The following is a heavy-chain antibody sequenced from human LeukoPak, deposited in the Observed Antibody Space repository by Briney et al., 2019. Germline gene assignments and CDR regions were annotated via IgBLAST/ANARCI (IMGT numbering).Heavy chain of an antibody. D-gene: IGHD5-12*01. CDR2: ISYDGSNK. V-gene: IGHV3-30*18. Sequence: GGSLRLSCAASGFTFSSYGMHWVRQAPGKGLEWVAVISYDGSNKYYADSVKGRFTISRDNSKNTLYLQMNSLRAEDTAVYYCAKALRGYSGNGTGDFYYGMDVWGQGTTVTVSS. J-gene: IGHJ6*02. CDR1: GFTFSSYG. CDR3: AKALRGYSGNGTGDFYYGMDV.